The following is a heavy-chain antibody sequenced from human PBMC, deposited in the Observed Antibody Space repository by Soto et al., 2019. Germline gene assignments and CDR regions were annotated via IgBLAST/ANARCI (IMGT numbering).Heavy chain of an antibody. V-gene: IGHV1-69*01. J-gene: IGHJ6*02. CDR1: GGTFSSYD. D-gene: IGHD2-2*01. CDR3: ARSQGSSTSLEIYYYYYYGMEV. Sequence: QVQLVQSGAEVQKPGSSVKVSCKASGGTFSSYDISWVRQAPGQGLEWMGGIIPISGTANYAQTFQGRVTITADESTSTAYMELSSLRSEDTAVYYCARSQGSSTSLEIYYYYYYGMEVWGQGTTVTVSS. CDR2: IIPISGTA.